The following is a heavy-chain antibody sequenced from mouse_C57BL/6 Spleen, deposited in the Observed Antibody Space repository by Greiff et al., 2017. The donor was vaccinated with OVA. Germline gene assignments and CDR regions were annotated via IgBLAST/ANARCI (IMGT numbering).Heavy chain of an antibody. CDR1: GYTFTSYW. D-gene: IGHD3-2*02. V-gene: IGHV1-72*01. CDR3: ARRRADSSGYVGFDY. CDR2: IDPNRGGT. J-gene: IGHJ2*01. Sequence: VQLQQPGAELVKPGASVKLSCKASGYTFTSYWMHWVKQRPGRGLEWIGRIDPNRGGTKYNEKFKSKATLTVDKPSSTAYMQLSSLTSEDSAVYYCARRRADSSGYVGFDYWGQGTTLTVSS.